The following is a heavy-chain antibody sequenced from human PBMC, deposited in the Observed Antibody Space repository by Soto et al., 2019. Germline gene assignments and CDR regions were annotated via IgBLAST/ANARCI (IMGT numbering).Heavy chain of an antibody. J-gene: IGHJ4*02. V-gene: IGHV3-73*02. CDR1: GFTFTDSA. D-gene: IGHD2-21*01. Sequence: EVQLVESGGGLVQPGGSLKLSCAASGFTFTDSAIHRVRQASGKGPEWVGRIRNKVNTYATAYAASVKGRFTISRDDATGTTYLQMNSLKTEDTAVYYCSRRRDWTATDPLDYWGQGTLVTVSS. CDR3: SRRRDWTATDPLDY. CDR2: IRNKVNTYAT.